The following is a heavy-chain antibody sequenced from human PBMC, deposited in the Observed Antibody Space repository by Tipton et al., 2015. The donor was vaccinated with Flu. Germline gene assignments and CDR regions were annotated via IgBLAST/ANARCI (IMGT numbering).Heavy chain of an antibody. D-gene: IGHD3-10*01. CDR3: ARDRGYYFDY. J-gene: IGHJ4*02. CDR1: GGSISSYY. V-gene: IGHV4-59*01. Sequence: TLSLTCTVSGGSISSYYWSWIRQPPGKGLEWIGYIYYSGSTNYNPSLKSRVTISVDTSKNQFSLKLSSVTAADMAVYYCARDRGYYFDYWGQGTLVTVSS. CDR2: IYYSGST.